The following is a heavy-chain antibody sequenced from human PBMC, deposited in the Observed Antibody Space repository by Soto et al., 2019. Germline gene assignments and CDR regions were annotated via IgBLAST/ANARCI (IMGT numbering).Heavy chain of an antibody. CDR1: GYTFTVYY. CDR3: ARDLAKGGGSTGFDS. CDR2: INPKSGGT. D-gene: IGHD1-26*01. J-gene: IGHJ4*02. Sequence: SVKVTCKASGYTFTVYYMHWVRQAPGQGREWMGWINPKSGGTIYPQKFQGRVTMTWDTSISTAYMALTRLRSDDTAVYYCARDLAKGGGSTGFDSWGQGTLVTVPQ. V-gene: IGHV1-2*02.